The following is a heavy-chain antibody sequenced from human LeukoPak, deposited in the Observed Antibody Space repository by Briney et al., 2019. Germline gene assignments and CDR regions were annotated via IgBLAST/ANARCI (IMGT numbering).Heavy chain of an antibody. D-gene: IGHD3-22*01. CDR2: IYTSGST. Sequence: SETLSRTCTVSGGSISSYYWSWIRQPAGKGLEWIGRIYTSGSTNYNPSLKSRVTMSVDTSKNQFSLKLSSVTAADTAVYYCARDQYYYDSSGYVRFDYWGQGTLVTVSS. CDR1: GGSISSYY. CDR3: ARDQYYYDSSGYVRFDY. J-gene: IGHJ4*02. V-gene: IGHV4-4*07.